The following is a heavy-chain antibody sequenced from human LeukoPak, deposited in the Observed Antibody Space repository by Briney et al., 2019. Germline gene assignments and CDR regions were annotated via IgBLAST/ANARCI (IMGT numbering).Heavy chain of an antibody. D-gene: IGHD5-12*01. CDR3: ARDRGVATIYYYYGMDV. CDR2: ISYDGSNK. J-gene: IGHJ6*02. Sequence: GGSLRLSCAASGFTFSSYAMYWVRQAPGKGLEWVAVISYDGSNKYYADSVKGRFTISRDNSKNTLYLQMNSLRAEDTAVYYCARDRGVATIYYYYGMDVWGQGTTVTVSS. CDR1: GFTFSSYA. V-gene: IGHV3-30-3*01.